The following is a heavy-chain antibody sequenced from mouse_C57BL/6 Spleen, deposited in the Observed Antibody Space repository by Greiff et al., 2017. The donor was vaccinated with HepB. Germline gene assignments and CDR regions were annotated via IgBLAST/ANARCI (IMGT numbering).Heavy chain of an antibody. CDR3: AREGDFITTGPFDV. CDR2: ISDGGSYT. V-gene: IGHV5-4*01. CDR1: GFTFSSYA. Sequence: EVQLVESGGGLVKPGGSLKLSCAASGFTFSSYAMSWVRQTPEKRLEWVATISDGGSYTYYPDNVKGRFTISRDNAKNNLYLQMSHLKSEDTAMYYCAREGDFITTGPFDVWGTGTTVTVSS. J-gene: IGHJ1*03. D-gene: IGHD1-1*01.